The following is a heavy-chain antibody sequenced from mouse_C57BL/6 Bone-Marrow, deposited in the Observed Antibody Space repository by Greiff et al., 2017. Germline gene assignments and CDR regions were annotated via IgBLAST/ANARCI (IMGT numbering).Heavy chain of an antibody. V-gene: IGHV1-85*01. D-gene: IGHD1-1*01. J-gene: IGHJ1*03. CDR3: ARLEFDGSSGDWYFDV. Sequence: VQLQQSGPELVKPGASVKLSCKASGYTFTSYDINWVKQRPGQGLEWIGWIYPRDGSTKYNEKFKGKATLTVDTSSSTAYRGLHSLTSEASAVYFCARLEFDGSSGDWYFDVWGTGTTVTVSS. CDR1: GYTFTSYD. CDR2: IYPRDGST.